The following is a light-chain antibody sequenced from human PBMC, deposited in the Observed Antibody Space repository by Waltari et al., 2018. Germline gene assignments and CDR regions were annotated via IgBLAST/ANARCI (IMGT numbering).Light chain of an antibody. V-gene: IGKV2-30*02. CDR2: KIA. CDR1: QSLVHSDGNIY. J-gene: IGKJ2*01. Sequence: DAVMTQSPLSLPVTLGQPASISCRSSQSLVHSDGNIYLNWFQQRPGQSPRGLLYKIADRDSGVPDRFSGSGSGTDFTLKISRVEAEDVGVYYCMQGTHWPYTFGQGTKLEIK. CDR3: MQGTHWPYT.